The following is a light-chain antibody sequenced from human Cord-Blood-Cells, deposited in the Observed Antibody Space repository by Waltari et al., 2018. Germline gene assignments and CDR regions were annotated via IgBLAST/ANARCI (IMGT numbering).Light chain of an antibody. CDR2: GAS. CDR1: QSVSSN. V-gene: IGKV3-15*01. CDR3: QQYNNWPPFMYT. J-gene: IGKJ2*01. Sequence: EIVITQSPAPLSVSPGERGTPSRRASQSVSSNLAWYPQKPGQAPRLPIYGASTRATGIPARFSGSGSGTEFTLTISSLQSEDFAVYYCQQYNNWPPFMYTFGQGTKLEIK.